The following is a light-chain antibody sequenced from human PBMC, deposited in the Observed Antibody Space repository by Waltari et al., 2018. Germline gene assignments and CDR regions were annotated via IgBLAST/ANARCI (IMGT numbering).Light chain of an antibody. CDR3: QQRGSWPRT. J-gene: IGKJ1*01. CDR2: DAS. V-gene: IGKV3-11*01. CDR1: QIVSTY. Sequence: LVFTQSPPTLSLSPGPPPPLSCRASQIVSTYVAWYQQKPGQAPRLLVYDASNRASGIPARFSGSGSGTDFTLTISSLEPEDFAVYYCQQRGSWPRTFGQGTKVEIK.